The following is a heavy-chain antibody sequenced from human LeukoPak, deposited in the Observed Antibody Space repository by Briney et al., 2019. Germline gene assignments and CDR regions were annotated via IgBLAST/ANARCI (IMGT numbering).Heavy chain of an antibody. CDR2: IWYDGSNK. V-gene: IGHV3-33*01. CDR3: ARDFAAGTRYGMDV. J-gene: IGHJ6*02. D-gene: IGHD6-13*01. CDR1: GFTFSSYG. Sequence: PGGSLRLSCAASGFTFSSYGMHWVRQAPGKGLEWVAVIWYDGSNKYYADSVKGRFTISRDNYKNTLYLQMNSLRAEDTAVYYCARDFAAGTRYGMDVWGQGTTVTVSS.